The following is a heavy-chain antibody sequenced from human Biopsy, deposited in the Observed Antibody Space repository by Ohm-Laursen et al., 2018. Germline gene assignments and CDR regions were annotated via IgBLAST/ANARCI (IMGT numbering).Heavy chain of an antibody. CDR3: ALQSVAQMKNFDY. J-gene: IGHJ4*02. V-gene: IGHV1-18*01. CDR1: GFIFTSYG. Sequence: SVKVSCNASGFIFTSYGLSWVRQAPGQGLEWMGWISPKSGGTNYAQKFQGNITMTKNTSMSTAYMEMSRLRSDDTAVYYCALQSVAQMKNFDYWGQGTLVTVSS. D-gene: IGHD6-19*01. CDR2: ISPKSGGT.